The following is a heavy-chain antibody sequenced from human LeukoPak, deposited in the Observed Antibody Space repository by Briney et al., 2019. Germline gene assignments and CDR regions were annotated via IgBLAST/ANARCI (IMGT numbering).Heavy chain of an antibody. Sequence: ASVKVSCKASGYTFTGYYMHWVRQAPGQGLGWMGWINPNSGGTNYAQKFQGRVTMTRDTSISTAYVELSRLRSDDTAVYYCARVLYSSGWYYWFDPWGQGTLVTVSS. CDR2: INPNSGGT. D-gene: IGHD6-19*01. CDR1: GYTFTGYY. CDR3: ARVLYSSGWYYWFDP. V-gene: IGHV1-2*02. J-gene: IGHJ5*02.